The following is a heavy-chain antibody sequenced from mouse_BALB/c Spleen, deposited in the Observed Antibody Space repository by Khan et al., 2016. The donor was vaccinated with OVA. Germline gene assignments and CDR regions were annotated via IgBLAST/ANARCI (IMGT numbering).Heavy chain of an antibody. CDR1: GYTFSSYW. D-gene: IGHD2-1*01. CDR2: ILPGSGNT. Sequence: QIQLVQSGAELMKPGASVKISCKATGYTFSSYWIEWVKQRPGHGLECIGEILPGSGNTNCTENFKGKATFTADTSSNTAYMQLSSLTSEDSAVYYCVRYGNHWYFDVWGAGTTVTVSS. V-gene: IGHV1-9*01. CDR3: VRYGNHWYFDV. J-gene: IGHJ1*01.